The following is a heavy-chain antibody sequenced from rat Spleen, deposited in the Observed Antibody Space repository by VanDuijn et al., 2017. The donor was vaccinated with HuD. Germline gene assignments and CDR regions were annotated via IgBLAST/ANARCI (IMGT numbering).Heavy chain of an antibody. CDR3: ASPGLSYAY. Sequence: QVQLKESGPGLVQPSQTLSLTCTVSGFSLSSHGVAWVRQPPGRGLEWMGVIWGNGDTNYRSALKSRLSISRDTSKSQVFLKVNNLQTEDTAMYFCASPGLSYAYWGQGTLVTVSS. CDR2: IWGNGDT. CDR1: GFSLSSHG. V-gene: IGHV2S61*01. J-gene: IGHJ3*01.